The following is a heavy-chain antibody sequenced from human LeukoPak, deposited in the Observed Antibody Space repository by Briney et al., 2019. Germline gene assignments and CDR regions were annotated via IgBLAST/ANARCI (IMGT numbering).Heavy chain of an antibody. CDR1: GFTFTSSA. V-gene: IGHV1-58*01. CDR3: AAGITPNDAFDI. Sequence: ATSVKVSCKASGFTFTSSAVQWVRQARGQRLEWIGWIVVGCGNTNYAQKFQERVTITRDMSTSTAYMELSSLRSEDTAVYYCAAGITPNDAFDIWGQGTMVTVSS. D-gene: IGHD3-10*01. CDR2: IVVGCGNT. J-gene: IGHJ3*02.